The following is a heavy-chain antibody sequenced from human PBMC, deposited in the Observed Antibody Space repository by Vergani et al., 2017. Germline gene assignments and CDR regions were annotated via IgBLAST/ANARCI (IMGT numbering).Heavy chain of an antibody. D-gene: IGHD1-26*01. V-gene: IGHV4-59*01. CDR1: GGSISSYY. CDR2: IYYSGST. CDR3: AREVGATSMDV. J-gene: IGHJ6*02. Sequence: QVQLQESGPGLVKPSETLSLTCTVSGGSISSYYWSWIRQPPGKGLEWIGYIYYSGSTNDNPSLKSRVTISVDTSKNQFSLKLSSVTAADTAVYYCAREVGATSMDVWGQGTTVTVSS.